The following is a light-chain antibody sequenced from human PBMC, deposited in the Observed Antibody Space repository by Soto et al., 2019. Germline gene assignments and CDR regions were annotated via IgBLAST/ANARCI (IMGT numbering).Light chain of an antibody. Sequence: EIVLTQSPGTLSLSPGDRATLSCRASQTISSTYLAWYQQKPGQAPRLLIYAASTRATGIPDRFSGSGSGTDFTLTISRLEPEDFAVYYCQQYGSSPKTFGQGTKGDIK. V-gene: IGKV3-20*01. CDR1: QTISSTY. J-gene: IGKJ1*01. CDR2: AAS. CDR3: QQYGSSPKT.